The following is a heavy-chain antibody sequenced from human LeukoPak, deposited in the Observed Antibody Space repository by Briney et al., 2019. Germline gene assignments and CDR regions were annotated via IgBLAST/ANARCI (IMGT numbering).Heavy chain of an antibody. CDR1: GFTFSTYW. Sequence: GGSLRLSCSASGFTFSTYWMSWVRQAPGKGLEWVSAISGSGGSTYYADSVKGRFTISRDNSKNTLYLQMNSLRAEDTAVYYCAKDWATVVPYFDYWGQGTLVTVSS. CDR2: ISGSGGST. J-gene: IGHJ4*02. CDR3: AKDWATVVPYFDY. V-gene: IGHV3-23*01. D-gene: IGHD4-23*01.